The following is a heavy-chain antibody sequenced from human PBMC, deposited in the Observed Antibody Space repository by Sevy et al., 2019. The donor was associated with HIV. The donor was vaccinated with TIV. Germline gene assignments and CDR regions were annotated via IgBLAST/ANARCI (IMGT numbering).Heavy chain of an antibody. V-gene: IGHV1-2*02. Sequence: ASVKVSCKASGYTFTDTGYYVHWVRQAPGQGLEWMGWINPKSGATNYAQKFQGRVTMTRDTSVSTANMELSRLRSDETAVDYCARESYDFWTGPVDYDYGMDVWGQGTTVTVSS. D-gene: IGHD3-3*01. CDR2: INPKSGAT. CDR3: ARESYDFWTGPVDYDYGMDV. CDR1: GYTFTDTGYY. J-gene: IGHJ6*02.